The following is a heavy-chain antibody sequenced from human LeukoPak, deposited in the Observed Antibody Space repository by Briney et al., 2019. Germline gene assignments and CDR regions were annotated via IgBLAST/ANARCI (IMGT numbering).Heavy chain of an antibody. Sequence: SETLSLTCTVSGGSISSYYWSWIRQPPGKGLEWIGYIYYSGSTNYNPSLKSRVTISVDTSKNQFSLKLSSVTAADTAVYYCARHLRRSSNRYFEYWGQGSLVTVSS. J-gene: IGHJ4*02. CDR1: GGSISSYY. D-gene: IGHD2-2*01. CDR3: ARHLRRSSNRYFEY. CDR2: IYYSGST. V-gene: IGHV4-59*01.